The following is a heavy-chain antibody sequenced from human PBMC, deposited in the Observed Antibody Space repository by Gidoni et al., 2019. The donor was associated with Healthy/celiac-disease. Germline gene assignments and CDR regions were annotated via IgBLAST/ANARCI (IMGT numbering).Heavy chain of an antibody. J-gene: IGHJ2*01. D-gene: IGHD3-22*01. Sequence: EVQLVESGGGLVQPGGSLRLSCAASGFPFSSYDMHWVRQATGKGLEWVSAIGTAGDPYYPGSVKGRFTISRENAKNSLYLQMNSLRAGDTAVYYCARGGNYYDSSGPNWYFDLWGRGTLVTLSS. CDR1: GFPFSSYD. CDR2: IGTAGDP. CDR3: ARGGNYYDSSGPNWYFDL. V-gene: IGHV3-13*05.